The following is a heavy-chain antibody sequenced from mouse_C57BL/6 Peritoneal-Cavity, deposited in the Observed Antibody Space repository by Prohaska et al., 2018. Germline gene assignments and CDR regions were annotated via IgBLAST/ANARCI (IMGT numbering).Heavy chain of an antibody. V-gene: IGHV1-5*01. CDR2: VYPGNSDT. CDR3: TRSYDYGGDYYAMDY. Sequence: EVQLQQSGSVLASPGASVKMFCKTSGYTFTSYCIHWATHRPGQGRDGLGAVYPGNSDTSYKQKIKSEAKLSAVTLASTAYMELSSLTNEDSAVYYCTRSYDYGGDYYAMDYWGQGTSVTVSS. D-gene: IGHD2-4*01. J-gene: IGHJ4*01. CDR1: GYTFTSYC.